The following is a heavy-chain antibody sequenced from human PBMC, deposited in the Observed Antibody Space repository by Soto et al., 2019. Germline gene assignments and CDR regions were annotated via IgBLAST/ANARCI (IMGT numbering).Heavy chain of an antibody. J-gene: IGHJ4*02. D-gene: IGHD2-2*01. V-gene: IGHV3-64D*06. Sequence: PGGSLRLSCSASGFTFSSYATHWVRQAPGKGLEYVSAISSNGGSTYYADSVKGRFTISRDNSKNTLYLQMSSLRAEDTAVYYCVKEIVVVPAAKQDWGQGTLVTVSS. CDR3: VKEIVVVPAAKQD. CDR1: GFTFSSYA. CDR2: ISSNGGST.